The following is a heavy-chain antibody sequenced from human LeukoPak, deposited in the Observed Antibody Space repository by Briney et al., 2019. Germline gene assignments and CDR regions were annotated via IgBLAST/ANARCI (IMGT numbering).Heavy chain of an antibody. D-gene: IGHD3-22*01. Sequence: GESLKISCQSSGYNFTPYWIVWVRQMPGKGLEWMGITFAGYSYTIYSPSFQGQVTISVDKSISTAYLQWSSLKASDTAMYYCARLTDSSGYYYLAAYWGQGTLVTVSS. J-gene: IGHJ4*02. CDR1: GYNFTPYW. V-gene: IGHV5-51*01. CDR2: TFAGYSYT. CDR3: ARLTDSSGYYYLAAY.